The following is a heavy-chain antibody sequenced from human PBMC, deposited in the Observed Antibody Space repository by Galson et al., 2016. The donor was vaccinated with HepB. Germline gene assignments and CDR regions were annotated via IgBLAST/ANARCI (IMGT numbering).Heavy chain of an antibody. CDR3: ASSGVRGFDK. D-gene: IGHD3-10*01. V-gene: IGHV3-7*01. CDR2: IKQDGSEK. Sequence: SLRLSCAASGFSFSSYLMSWVRQAPGKGLEWVANIKQDGSEKFYVDSMKGRFTISRDNAKNSLYLQMDSLRAEDTAVYYCASSGVRGFDKWGQGTLVTVSS. CDR1: GFSFSSYL. J-gene: IGHJ4*02.